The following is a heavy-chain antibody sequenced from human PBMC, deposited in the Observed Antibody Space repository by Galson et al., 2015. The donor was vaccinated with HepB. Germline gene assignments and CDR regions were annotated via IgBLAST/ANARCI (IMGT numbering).Heavy chain of an antibody. Sequence: SEPLSLTCTVSGGSISSYYWSWIRQPPGKGLEWIGYIYYSGSTNYNPPLKSRVTISVDTSKNQFSLKLSSVTAADTAVYYCARAPDCSSTSCYYYYYMDVWGKGTTVTVSS. D-gene: IGHD2-2*01. V-gene: IGHV4-59*01. J-gene: IGHJ6*03. CDR3: ARAPDCSSTSCYYYYYMDV. CDR1: GGSISSYY. CDR2: IYYSGST.